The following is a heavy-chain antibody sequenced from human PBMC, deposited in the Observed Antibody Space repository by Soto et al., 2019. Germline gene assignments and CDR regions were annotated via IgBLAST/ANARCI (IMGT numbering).Heavy chain of an antibody. Sequence: SVKVSCKASGYTFTGYYMHWVRQAPGQGLEWMGWIIPIFGAAKYAQNFQGRVTITADESTTTAYMELSSLRSDDTAVYYCARDGKQWPYFYGMDVWGQGTTVTVSS. J-gene: IGHJ6*02. CDR3: ARDGKQWPYFYGMDV. V-gene: IGHV1-69*13. D-gene: IGHD6-19*01. CDR1: GYTFTGYY. CDR2: IIPIFGAA.